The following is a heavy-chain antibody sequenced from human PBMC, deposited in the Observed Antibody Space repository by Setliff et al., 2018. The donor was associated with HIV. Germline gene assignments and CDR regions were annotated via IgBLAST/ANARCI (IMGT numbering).Heavy chain of an antibody. D-gene: IGHD4-17*01. J-gene: IGHJ4*02. Sequence: ASVKVSCKASGYTFSSYGISWVRQAPGQRLEWMGWISVDNGNTNYAQKFQGRVTMTTDTSTSTAYMELRSLKSDDTAVYYCARDEDYGGNLEDWGQGTLVTVSS. CDR1: GYTFSSYG. CDR3: ARDEDYGGNLED. CDR2: ISVDNGNT. V-gene: IGHV1-18*01.